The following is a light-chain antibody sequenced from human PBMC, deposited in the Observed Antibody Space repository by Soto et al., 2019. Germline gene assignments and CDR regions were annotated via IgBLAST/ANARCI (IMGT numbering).Light chain of an antibody. CDR1: QSVSSSY. CDR2: GAS. CDR3: QQYGSSHT. Sequence: EIVLTQSPGTLSLSPGERATLSCRASQSVSSSYLAWYQQKPGQAPRLLIYGASRRATGIPDRFSGSGSGTDFTLTISTLEPEDFAVYYCQQYGSSHTFGGGTKVEIK. J-gene: IGKJ4*01. V-gene: IGKV3-20*01.